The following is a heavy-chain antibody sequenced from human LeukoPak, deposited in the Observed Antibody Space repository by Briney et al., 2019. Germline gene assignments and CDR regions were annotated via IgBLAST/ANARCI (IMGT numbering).Heavy chain of an antibody. Sequence: SETLSLTCVVSGYSISSGYYWGWIRQPPGKGLEWIGSIYHSGSTYYNPSLKSRVTISVDTSKNQFSLKLRPVTAADTAVYYCARAERYSGSYYRDFDYWGQGTLVTVSS. CDR1: GYSISSGYY. CDR2: IYHSGST. J-gene: IGHJ4*02. D-gene: IGHD1-26*01. CDR3: ARAERYSGSYYRDFDY. V-gene: IGHV4-38-2*01.